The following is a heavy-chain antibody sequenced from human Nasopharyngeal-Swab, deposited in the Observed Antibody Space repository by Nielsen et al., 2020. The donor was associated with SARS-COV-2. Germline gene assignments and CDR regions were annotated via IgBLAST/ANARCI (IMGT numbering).Heavy chain of an antibody. Sequence: ASVKVSCKASGYTFTGYYMHWVRQAPGQGLEWMGWISAYNGNTNYAQKLQGRVTMTTDTSTSTAYMELRSLRSDDTAVYYCARDTHLGYCSSTSCYGGWFDPWGQGTLVTVSS. CDR3: ARDTHLGYCSSTSCYGGWFDP. D-gene: IGHD2-2*01. V-gene: IGHV1-18*04. CDR2: ISAYNGNT. J-gene: IGHJ5*02. CDR1: GYTFTGYY.